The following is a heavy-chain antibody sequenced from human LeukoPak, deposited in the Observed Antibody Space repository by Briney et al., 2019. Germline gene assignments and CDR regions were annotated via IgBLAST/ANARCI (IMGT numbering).Heavy chain of an antibody. D-gene: IGHD4-23*01. CDR2: ISHDGSTQ. CDR3: AKDGGNYYIDY. V-gene: IGHV3-30*18. CDR1: GVTFSSYV. J-gene: IGHJ4*02. Sequence: LTGGSLRLSCAASGVTFSSYVMHWVRQAPGKGLEWMAFISHDGSTQLYADSVKGRFTISRDNSKNTMFLQMNSLRPEDTAVYFCAKDGGNYYIDYWGQGTLVTVSS.